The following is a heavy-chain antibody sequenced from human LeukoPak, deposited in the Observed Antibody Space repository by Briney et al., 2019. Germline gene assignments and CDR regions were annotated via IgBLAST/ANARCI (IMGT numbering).Heavy chain of an antibody. CDR1: GGSISSYY. CDR3: ARVSGSYYVLY. J-gene: IGHJ4*02. D-gene: IGHD1-26*01. CDR2: IYYSGST. V-gene: IGHV4-59*12. Sequence: SETLSLTCTVSGGSISSYYWSWIRQPPGKGLEWIGYIYYSGSTNYNPSLKSRVTISVDTSKNQFSLKLSSVTAADTAVYYCARVSGSYYVLYWGQGTLVTVSS.